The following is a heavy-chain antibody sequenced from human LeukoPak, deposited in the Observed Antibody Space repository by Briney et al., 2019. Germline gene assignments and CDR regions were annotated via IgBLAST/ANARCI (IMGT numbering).Heavy chain of an antibody. Sequence: GGSLRLSCAASGFTFSSYSMNWVRQAPGKGLEWVSSISSSSSYIYYADSVKGRFTISRDNAKNSLYLQMNSLRAEDTAVYYCARDWIAAAGELYGMDVWGQGTTVTVSS. CDR2: ISSSSSYI. J-gene: IGHJ6*02. CDR3: ARDWIAAAGELYGMDV. V-gene: IGHV3-21*04. D-gene: IGHD6-13*01. CDR1: GFTFSSYS.